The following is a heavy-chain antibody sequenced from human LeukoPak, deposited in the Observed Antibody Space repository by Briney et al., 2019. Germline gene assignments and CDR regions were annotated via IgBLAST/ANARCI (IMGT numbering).Heavy chain of an antibody. Sequence: GGSLRLSCAASGFTFSSYAMHWVRQAPGKGLERVAVISYDGSNKYYADSVKGRFTISRDSSKNTLFLHMNTLRAEDTATYYCAKDRTVGASYWYFDLWGRGTLVTVSS. D-gene: IGHD1-26*01. CDR1: GFTFSSYA. J-gene: IGHJ2*01. V-gene: IGHV3-30*04. CDR3: AKDRTVGASYWYFDL. CDR2: ISYDGSNK.